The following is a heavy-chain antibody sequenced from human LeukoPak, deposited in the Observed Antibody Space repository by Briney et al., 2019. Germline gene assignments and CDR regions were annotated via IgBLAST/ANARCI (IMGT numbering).Heavy chain of an antibody. V-gene: IGHV3-74*01. Sequence: VGSLRLSCAASGITFSRYWMRWVRQVPGKGLVWLSYIKSDGTNTGYADSVKGRFTVSRDNAKNTLYLEMNSLRGDDTAVYYCARSPRVYDSSGHLHDAFDMWGQGTMVTVSS. CDR2: IKSDGTNT. J-gene: IGHJ3*02. D-gene: IGHD3-22*01. CDR1: GITFSRYW. CDR3: ARSPRVYDSSGHLHDAFDM.